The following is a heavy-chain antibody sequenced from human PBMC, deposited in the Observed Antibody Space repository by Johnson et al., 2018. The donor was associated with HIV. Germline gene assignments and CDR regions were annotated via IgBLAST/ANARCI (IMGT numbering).Heavy chain of an antibody. CDR1: GFTFSASA. CDR3: ARDRPSGSYYVDAFDI. V-gene: IGHV3-30*04. CDR2: ISYVGTNE. D-gene: IGHD1-26*01. Sequence: QVQLVESGGGLVKPGGSLRLSCAASGFTFSASAMHWVRQAPGKGLEWVAVISYVGTNEDYADSVKGRFTISRDNSKNTLYLQMNSLRAEDTAVYYCARDRPSGSYYVDAFDIWGQGTMVTVSS. J-gene: IGHJ3*02.